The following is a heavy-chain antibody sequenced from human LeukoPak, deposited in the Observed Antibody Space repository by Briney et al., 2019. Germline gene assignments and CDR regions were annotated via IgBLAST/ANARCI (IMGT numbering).Heavy chain of an antibody. CDR2: ISHSGST. J-gene: IGHJ4*02. CDR1: GYSISSGYY. V-gene: IGHV4-38-2*01. CDR3: ARLGYYDSSGSSLYLGY. Sequence: SETLSLTCAVSGYSISSGYYWGWIRQPPGKGLEWIGTISHSGSTYYNPSLKSRVTISVDTSRNQFSLKLRSVTAADTAVYYCARLGYYDSSGSSLYLGYWGQGTLVTVSS. D-gene: IGHD3-22*01.